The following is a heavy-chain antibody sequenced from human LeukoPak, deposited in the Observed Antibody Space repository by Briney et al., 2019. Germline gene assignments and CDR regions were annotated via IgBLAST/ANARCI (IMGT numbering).Heavy chain of an antibody. V-gene: IGHV4-61*02. CDR3: ARFPSNLYYFDY. CDR1: GGSTSSGSYY. Sequence: SETLSLTCTVSGGSTSSGSYYWSWIRQPAGKGLEWIGRIYTSGSTNYNPSLKSRVTISVDTSKNQFSLKLSSVTAADTAVYYCARFPSNLYYFDYWGQGTLVTASS. CDR2: IYTSGST. J-gene: IGHJ4*02.